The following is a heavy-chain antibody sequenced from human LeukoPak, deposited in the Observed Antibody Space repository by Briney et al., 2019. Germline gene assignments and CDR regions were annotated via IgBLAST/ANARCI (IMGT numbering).Heavy chain of an antibody. Sequence: SGPTLVNPTQTLTLTCTFSGFSLNTRGVGVGWIRQPPVRALEWLAPIYWDDDSRYTPSLTSRLTITKGTSKNQVVLTMTNMDPVDTATYFCAHRKNYYDSSVFDNWGQGTLVTVSS. CDR2: IYWDDDS. V-gene: IGHV2-5*02. D-gene: IGHD3-22*01. CDR3: AHRKNYYDSSVFDN. J-gene: IGHJ4*02. CDR1: GFSLNTRGVG.